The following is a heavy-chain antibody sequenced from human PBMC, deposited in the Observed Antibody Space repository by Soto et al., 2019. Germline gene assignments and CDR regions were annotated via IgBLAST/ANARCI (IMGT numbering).Heavy chain of an antibody. Sequence: QVQLVQSGAEVKKPGASVKVSCKASGYTFTSYAMHWVRQAPGQRLEWLGWINAGNGNTKYSQQFQGSVTITRDTSASTAYMQLSSLRSEATAVYYCARDLGEQWLVFDFWGQGTLVTVSS. CDR1: GYTFTSYA. V-gene: IGHV1-3*01. J-gene: IGHJ4*02. CDR2: INAGNGNT. CDR3: ARDLGEQWLVFDF. D-gene: IGHD6-19*01.